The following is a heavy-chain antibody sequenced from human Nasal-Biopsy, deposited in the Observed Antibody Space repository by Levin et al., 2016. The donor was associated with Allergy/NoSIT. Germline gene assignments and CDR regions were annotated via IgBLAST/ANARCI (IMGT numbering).Heavy chain of an antibody. Sequence: GGSLRLSCAASGFTFSSYGMHWVRQAPGKGLEWVAFVSYDGNTKYTADSVRSRFIVAKDNSRNILFLQMNIVSPEDTAIYYCARDLRPETTGPHENSLLGAWGQGTTVTVSS. CDR2: VSYDGNTK. CDR3: ARDLRPETTGPHENSLLGA. CDR1: GFTFSSYG. J-gene: IGHJ6*02. V-gene: IGHV3-30*19. D-gene: IGHD4-17*01.